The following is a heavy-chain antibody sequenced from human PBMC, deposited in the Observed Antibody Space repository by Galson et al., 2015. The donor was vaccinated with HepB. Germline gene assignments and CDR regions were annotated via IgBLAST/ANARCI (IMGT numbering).Heavy chain of an antibody. CDR1: GFTFSSYG. D-gene: IGHD2-2*01. CDR2: ISSSSSYI. J-gene: IGHJ2*01. V-gene: IGHV3-21*01. CDR3: ARAAGSSWYFDL. Sequence: SLRLSCAASGFTFSSYGMHWVRQAPGKGLEWVSSISSSSSYIYYADSVKGRFTISRDNAKNSLYLQMNSLRAEDTAVYYCARAAGSSWYFDLWGRGTLVTVSS.